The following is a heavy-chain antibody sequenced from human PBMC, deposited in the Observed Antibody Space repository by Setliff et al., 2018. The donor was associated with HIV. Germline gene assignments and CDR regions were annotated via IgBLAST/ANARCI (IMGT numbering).Heavy chain of an antibody. CDR1: GFTFSDYW. CDR3: AISQDDGYYPLDY. CDR2: IKQDGSEK. V-gene: IGHV3-7*03. J-gene: IGHJ4*02. Sequence: GGSLRLSCAASGFTFSDYWMTWVRQAPGKGLEWVANIKQDGSEKYCVDSVKGRFTISRDNAKNSLYLQMNSLGAEDTAVYYCAISQDDGYYPLDYWGQGTLVTVSS. D-gene: IGHD3-22*01.